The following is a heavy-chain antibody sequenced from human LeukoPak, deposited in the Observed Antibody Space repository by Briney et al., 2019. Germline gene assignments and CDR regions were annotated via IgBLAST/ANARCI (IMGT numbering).Heavy chain of an antibody. J-gene: IGHJ5*02. CDR1: GSTFNDYY. Sequence: GGSLKLSCAAWGSTFNDYYMSGTRKAQGRGLEWLSYINIGGTNTHYADSVKGRFTISRDNAKKSLYLEMNNLRAEDTAVYYCATDGAGFDTWGQGVLVTVSS. V-gene: IGHV3-11*01. CDR2: INIGGTNT. CDR3: ATDGAGFDT.